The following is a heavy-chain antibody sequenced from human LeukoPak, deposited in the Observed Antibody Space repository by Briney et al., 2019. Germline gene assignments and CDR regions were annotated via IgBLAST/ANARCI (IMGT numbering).Heavy chain of an antibody. V-gene: IGHV3-7*05. CDR3: ARSHYGGYE. CDR2: IKEDGSVK. J-gene: IGHJ4*02. Sequence: PGGSLRLSCAASGFTFSTYWMSWVRQAPGKGLEWVANIKEDGSVKNYVDSVKGRFTISRDNAKNSLYLQMNSLRAEDTAVYYCARSHYGGYEWGQGTLVTVSS. CDR1: GFTFSTYW. D-gene: IGHD4-17*01.